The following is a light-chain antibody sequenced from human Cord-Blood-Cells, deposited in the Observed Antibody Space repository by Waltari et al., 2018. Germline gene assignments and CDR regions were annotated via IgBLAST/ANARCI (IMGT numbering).Light chain of an antibody. Sequence: QSALTQPASVSGSPGQSITISCTGTSSDVGGYNYVSWYQQHPGKAHKLMIYEVSNGPPGGSNRFSGSKSGNTASLTISGLQAEDEADYYCSSYTSSSTLDVVFGGGTKLTVL. CDR3: SSYTSSSTLDVV. J-gene: IGLJ2*01. CDR2: EVS. V-gene: IGLV2-14*01. CDR1: SSDVGGYNY.